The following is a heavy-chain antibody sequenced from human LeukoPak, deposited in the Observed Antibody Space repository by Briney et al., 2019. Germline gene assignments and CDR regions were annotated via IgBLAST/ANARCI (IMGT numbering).Heavy chain of an antibody. Sequence: SETLSLTCTVSGGSISSSSYYWGWIRQPPGKGLEWIGEISYSGIINYNPSLKSRVSISVDTSKNQFSLKLSSVTAADTAVYYCARGRKYVATIINWGQGTLVTVSS. CDR2: ISYSGII. CDR1: GGSISSSSYY. V-gene: IGHV4-39*07. J-gene: IGHJ4*02. CDR3: ARGRKYVATIIN. D-gene: IGHD5-24*01.